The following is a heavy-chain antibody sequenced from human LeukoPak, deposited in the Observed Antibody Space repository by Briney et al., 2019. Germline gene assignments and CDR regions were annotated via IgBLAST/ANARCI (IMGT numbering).Heavy chain of an antibody. V-gene: IGHV1-8*01. CDR3: ARAYYESSAYRHAVYFDY. J-gene: IGHJ4*02. Sequence: ASVKVSCKASGYTFTSYDINWVRQATGQGLEWMGWMNPNSGNTGYAQKFQGRVTMTKDTSTNTVHMHLSSLSSDDTAVYYCARAYYESSAYRHAVYFDYWGQGTLVTVSS. CDR2: MNPNSGNT. D-gene: IGHD3-22*01. CDR1: GYTFTSYD.